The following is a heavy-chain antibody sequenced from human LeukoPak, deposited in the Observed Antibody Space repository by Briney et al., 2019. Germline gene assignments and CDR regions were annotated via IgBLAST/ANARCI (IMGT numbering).Heavy chain of an antibody. D-gene: IGHD3-10*01. J-gene: IGHJ4*02. CDR3: ARAFFYGSGSYSVSYFDY. Sequence: GGSLRLSCAASGFTFSSYEMNWVRQAPGKGLEWVSYISSSGSTIYYADSVKGRFTISRDNAKNSLYLQMNSLRAEGTAVYYCARAFFYGSGSYSVSYFDYWGQGTLVTVSS. V-gene: IGHV3-48*03. CDR2: ISSSGSTI. CDR1: GFTFSSYE.